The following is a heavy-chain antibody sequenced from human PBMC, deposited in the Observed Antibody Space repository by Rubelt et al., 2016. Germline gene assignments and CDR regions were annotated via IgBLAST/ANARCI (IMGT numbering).Heavy chain of an antibody. V-gene: IGHV3-48*02. CDR3: ARATNPYSSGWYSAFDI. CDR1: GFTLSSYS. D-gene: IGHD6-19*01. J-gene: IGHJ3*02. Sequence: EVQLVESGGGLVQPGGSLRLSCAASGFTLSSYSMNWVRQAPGKGLEWVSYISSSSSTMYYADFVKGRFTISRDNAKNSLYLQMNSLRDEDTAVYYCARATNPYSSGWYSAFDIWGQGTMVTVSS. CDR2: ISSSSSTM.